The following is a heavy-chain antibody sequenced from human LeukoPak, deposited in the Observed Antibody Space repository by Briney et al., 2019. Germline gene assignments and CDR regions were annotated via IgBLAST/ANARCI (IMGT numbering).Heavy chain of an antibody. V-gene: IGHV3-30-3*01. CDR3: ARGYYGSGSYSPSLDWFDP. Sequence: PGGSLRLSCAASGFTFSSYAMHWVRQAPGKGLEWVAVISYDGSNKYYAGSVKGRFTISRDNSKNTLYLQMNSLRAEDTAAYYCARGYYGSGSYSPSLDWFDPWGQGTLVTVSS. D-gene: IGHD3-10*01. CDR2: ISYDGSNK. J-gene: IGHJ5*02. CDR1: GFTFSSYA.